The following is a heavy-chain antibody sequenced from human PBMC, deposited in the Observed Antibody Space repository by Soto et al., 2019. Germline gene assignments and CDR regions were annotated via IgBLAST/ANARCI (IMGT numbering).Heavy chain of an antibody. CDR3: ARQGVDIVATNAGPPYYYYGMDV. D-gene: IGHD5-12*01. J-gene: IGHJ6*02. Sequence: PGESLKISCKGSGYSFTSYWIGWVRQMPGKGLEWMGIIYPGDSDTRYSPSFQGQVTISADKSISTAYLQWSSLKASDTAMYYCARQGVDIVATNAGPPYYYYGMDVWGQGTTVTVSS. CDR1: GYSFTSYW. V-gene: IGHV5-51*01. CDR2: IYPGDSDT.